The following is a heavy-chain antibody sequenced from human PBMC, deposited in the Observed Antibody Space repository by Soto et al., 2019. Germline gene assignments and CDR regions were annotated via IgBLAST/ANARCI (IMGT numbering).Heavy chain of an antibody. Sequence: PSATLSLPCTVSGGSISSYYWSWIRQPPGKGLEWIGYIYYSGSTNYNPSLKSRVTISVDTSKNQFSLKLSSVTAADTAVYYCARGHRGPNRIGGAFDIWGQGTMVTVSS. CDR2: IYYSGST. J-gene: IGHJ3*02. CDR1: GGSISSYY. V-gene: IGHV4-59*01. D-gene: IGHD3-10*01. CDR3: ARGHRGPNRIGGAFDI.